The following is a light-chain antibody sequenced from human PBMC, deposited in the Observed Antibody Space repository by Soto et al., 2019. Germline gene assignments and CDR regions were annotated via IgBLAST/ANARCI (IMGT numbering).Light chain of an antibody. J-gene: IGKJ4*01. CDR1: QSISSW. Sequence: IQMTQSPSTLSASVGDRVTITCRASQSISSWLAWYQQKPGKAPKLLIYKASSLESGVPSRFSGSGYGTEFTLTISSLQPDDFATYYCQQYNTYSSLTFGGGTKVDNK. CDR3: QQYNTYSSLT. CDR2: KAS. V-gene: IGKV1-5*03.